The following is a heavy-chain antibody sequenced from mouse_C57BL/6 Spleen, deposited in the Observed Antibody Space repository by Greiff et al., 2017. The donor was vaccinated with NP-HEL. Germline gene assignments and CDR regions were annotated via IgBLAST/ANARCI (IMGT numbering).Heavy chain of an antibody. CDR3: ARDLGLGFDY. CDR1: GFTFSSYA. J-gene: IGHJ2*01. V-gene: IGHV5-4*01. Sequence: DVMLVESGGGLVKPGGSLKLSCAASGFTFSSYAMSWVRQTPEKRLEWVATISDGGSYTYYPDNVKGRFTISRDNAKNNLYLQMSHLKSEDTAMYYCARDLGLGFDYWGQGTTLTVAS. CDR2: ISDGGSYT. D-gene: IGHD4-1*01.